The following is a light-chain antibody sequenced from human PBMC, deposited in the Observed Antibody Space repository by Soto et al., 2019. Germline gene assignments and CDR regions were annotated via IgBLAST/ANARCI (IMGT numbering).Light chain of an antibody. J-gene: IGKJ1*01. CDR3: RQRTHFPWT. V-gene: IGKV2-30*02. Sequence: DVVMTQSPLSLPVTLGQPASISCRSSQSLIHSDGNTYLSWFQQRPGQSPRRLIYEVSDRDSRVPDRFTGSGSGTDFKLKISRVEAEDVGVYYCRQRTHFPWTFGQGTEVEIK. CDR2: EVS. CDR1: QSLIHSDGNTY.